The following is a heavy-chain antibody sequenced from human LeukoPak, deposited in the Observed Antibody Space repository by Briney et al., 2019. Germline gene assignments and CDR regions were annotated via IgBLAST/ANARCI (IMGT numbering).Heavy chain of an antibody. D-gene: IGHD1-1*01. CDR2: ISGGGTTI. V-gene: IGHV3-11*01. CDR3: ARDNSNLDY. Sequence: GSLRLSCAASGFTFSDYYMTWIRQAPGEGLEWVSYISGGGTTIYYADSVKGRFTISRDNARNSLYLQLNSVSAEDTAMYYCARDNSNLDYWGQGTLVTVSS. CDR1: GFTFSDYY. J-gene: IGHJ4*02.